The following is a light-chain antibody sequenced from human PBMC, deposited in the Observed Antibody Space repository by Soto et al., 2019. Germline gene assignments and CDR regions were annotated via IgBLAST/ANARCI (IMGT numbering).Light chain of an antibody. CDR1: QNIGRY. Sequence: EIVLTQSPATLSLSPGERATLSCRASQNIGRYLAWYQQTPGQVPRLLIYDVSDRATGIPARFSGSGSGTDFTLTISSLEAEDVAVYYCQQRMSWPLTFGGGTKVESK. CDR2: DVS. V-gene: IGKV3-11*01. J-gene: IGKJ4*01. CDR3: QQRMSWPLT.